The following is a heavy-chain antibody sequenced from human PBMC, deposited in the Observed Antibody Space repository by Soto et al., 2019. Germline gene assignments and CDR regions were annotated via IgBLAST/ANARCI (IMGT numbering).Heavy chain of an antibody. J-gene: IGHJ5*02. V-gene: IGHV4-59*01. CDR2: IYYSGST. Sequence: SETLSLTCTVSGGSISSYYWSWIRQPPGKGLEWIGYIYYSGSTNYNPSLKSRVTISVDTSKNQFSLKLSSVTAADTAVYYCAREVVVVPAAWGWFDPWGQGTLVTVSS. CDR1: GGSISSYY. D-gene: IGHD2-2*01. CDR3: AREVVVVPAAWGWFDP.